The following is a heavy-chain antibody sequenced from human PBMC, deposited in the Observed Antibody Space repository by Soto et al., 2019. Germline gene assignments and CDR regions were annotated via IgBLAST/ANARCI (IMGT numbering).Heavy chain of an antibody. CDR3: ARTPEWLPDY. CDR1: GYTFTGYG. V-gene: IGHV1-18*01. D-gene: IGHD3-3*01. CDR2: ISAYNGNT. J-gene: IGHJ4*02. Sequence: GSPVDVSCKASGYTFTGYGISWWRQAPGQGLEWMGWISAYNGNTNYAQKLQGRVTMTTDTSTSTAYMELRSLRSDDTAVYYCARTPEWLPDYWGQGTRVTGSS.